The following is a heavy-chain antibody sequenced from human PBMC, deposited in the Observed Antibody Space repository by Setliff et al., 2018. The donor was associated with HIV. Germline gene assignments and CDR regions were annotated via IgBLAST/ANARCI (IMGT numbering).Heavy chain of an antibody. Sequence: ASVKVSCKASGYTFTDYYMHWVQQAPGKGLEWMGRVDPKNGKTLYAENLRGRITITADTSTDTAYMELNSLRSEDTATYYCAKLGYYGSQTYNLALHYWGQGTLVTVSS. J-gene: IGHJ4*02. CDR2: VDPKNGKT. CDR1: GYTFTDYY. CDR3: AKLGYYGSQTYNLALHY. V-gene: IGHV1-69-2*01. D-gene: IGHD3-10*01.